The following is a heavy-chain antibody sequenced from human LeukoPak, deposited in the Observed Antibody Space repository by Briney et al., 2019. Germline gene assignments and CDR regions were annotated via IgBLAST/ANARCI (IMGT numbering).Heavy chain of an antibody. J-gene: IGHJ4*02. CDR1: GGSISNYY. Sequence: SETLSLTCTVSGGSISNYYWTWIRQPAGKGLEWIGRIHSSGNSYFNPPLTSRVTMSIDTSQNHFSLKLTAVTAADTAVYYCARDPFRSSFDYWGQGTRVTVSS. D-gene: IGHD3-16*01. CDR2: IHSSGNS. CDR3: ARDPFRSSFDY. V-gene: IGHV4-4*07.